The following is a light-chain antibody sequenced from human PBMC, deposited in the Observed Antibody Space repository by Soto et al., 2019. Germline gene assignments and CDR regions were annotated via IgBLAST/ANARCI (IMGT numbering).Light chain of an antibody. CDR3: QQYDTSIWAYT. Sequence: EVVLTQSPVTLSLSPGERATLSCRASQSVSSSYLAWYQQKPGQAPRLLIYGASSRATGIPDRFSGSGSGTDFTLTISRLEPEDFEVYYCQQYDTSIWAYTFGQGTTLEIK. V-gene: IGKV3-20*01. CDR2: GAS. CDR1: QSVSSSY. J-gene: IGKJ2*01.